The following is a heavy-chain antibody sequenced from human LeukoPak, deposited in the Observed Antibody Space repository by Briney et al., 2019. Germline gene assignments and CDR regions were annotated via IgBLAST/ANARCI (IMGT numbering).Heavy chain of an antibody. Sequence: SETLSLTCTVSGGSINNYYWSWFRQPPGKGLERIGYIYYSGSTNYNPSLKSRVTISVDTSKNQFSLKLSSVTAADTAVYYCARANDILTGYFDYWGQGTLVTVSS. CDR3: ARANDILTGYFDY. CDR2: IYYSGST. D-gene: IGHD3-9*01. V-gene: IGHV4-59*01. CDR1: GGSINNYY. J-gene: IGHJ4*02.